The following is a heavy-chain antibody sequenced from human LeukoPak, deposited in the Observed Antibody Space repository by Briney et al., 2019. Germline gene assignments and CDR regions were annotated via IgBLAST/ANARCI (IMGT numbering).Heavy chain of an antibody. Sequence: GSLRLSCAASGFTFSDYYMSWIRQAPGKGLEWVSYISSSGSTIYYADSVKGRFTISRDNAKNSLYLQMNSLRAEDTAIYYCANRHPGTGRFDPWGQGTLVTVSS. D-gene: IGHD1/OR15-1a*01. V-gene: IGHV3-11*01. CDR2: ISSSGSTI. CDR3: ANRHPGTGRFDP. CDR1: GFTFSDYY. J-gene: IGHJ5*02.